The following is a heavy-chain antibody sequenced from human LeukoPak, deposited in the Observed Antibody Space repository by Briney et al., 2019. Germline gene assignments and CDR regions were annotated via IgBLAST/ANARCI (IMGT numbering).Heavy chain of an antibody. CDR3: ARQPRKDIVVVPAARGAFDI. CDR1: GYSFTSYW. Sequence: GESLKISCKGSGYSFTSYWIGWVRQMPGKGLEWMGIIYPGDSDTRYSPSFQGQVTISADKSISTAYLQRSSLKASDTAMYYCARQPRKDIVVVPAARGAFDIWGQGTMVTVSS. D-gene: IGHD2-2*01. V-gene: IGHV5-51*01. CDR2: IYPGDSDT. J-gene: IGHJ3*02.